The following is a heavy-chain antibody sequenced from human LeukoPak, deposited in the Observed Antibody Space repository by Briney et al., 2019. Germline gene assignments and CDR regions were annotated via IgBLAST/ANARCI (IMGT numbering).Heavy chain of an antibody. Sequence: PSETLSLTCAVYGGSFSGYYWSWIRQPPGKGLEWIGEINHSGSTNYNPSLKSRVTISVDTSKNQFSLKLSSVTAADTAVYYCARRKGGIAVAVHWGQGALVTVSS. CDR1: GGSFSGYY. V-gene: IGHV4-34*01. D-gene: IGHD6-19*01. CDR3: ARRKGGIAVAVH. CDR2: INHSGST. J-gene: IGHJ4*02.